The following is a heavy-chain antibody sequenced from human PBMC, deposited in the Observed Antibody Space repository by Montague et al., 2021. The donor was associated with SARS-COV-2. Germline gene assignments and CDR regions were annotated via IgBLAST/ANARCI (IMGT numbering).Heavy chain of an antibody. D-gene: IGHD4-17*01. Sequence: SLRLSCAASGFTFISYEMNWVRQTPGKGLEWISHISSSGGTIYYADSVKGRFTISRDNAKNSLYLQMHSPRAEDTGLYYCTRDPDYGDSVGIDYWGQGTLVTVSS. J-gene: IGHJ4*02. CDR3: TRDPDYGDSVGIDY. CDR1: GFTFISYE. CDR2: ISSSGGTI. V-gene: IGHV3-48*03.